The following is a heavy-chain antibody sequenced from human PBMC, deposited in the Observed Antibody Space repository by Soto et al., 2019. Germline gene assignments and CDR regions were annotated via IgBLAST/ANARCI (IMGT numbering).Heavy chain of an antibody. V-gene: IGHV3-30-3*01. D-gene: IGHD6-19*01. Sequence: PGGSLRLSCAASGFTFSSYAMHWVRQAPGKGLEWVAVISYDGSNKYYADSVKGRFTISRDNSKNTLYLQMNSLRAEDTAVYYCATIAVAGEYYYYYYGMDVWGQGTTVTVSS. CDR2: ISYDGSNK. CDR1: GFTFSSYA. J-gene: IGHJ6*02. CDR3: ATIAVAGEYYYYYYGMDV.